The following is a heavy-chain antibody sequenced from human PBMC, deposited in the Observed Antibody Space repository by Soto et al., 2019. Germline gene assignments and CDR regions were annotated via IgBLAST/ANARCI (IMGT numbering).Heavy chain of an antibody. V-gene: IGHV4-4*02. D-gene: IGHD3-10*01. CDR1: GGSISSSNW. CDR3: ARDRGYYYGSGSYRRVRYFDY. J-gene: IGHJ4*02. CDR2: IYHSGST. Sequence: PSETLSLTCAVSGGSISSSNWWSWVRQPPGKGLEWIGEIYHSGSTNYNPSLKSRVTISVDKSKNQFSLKLSSVTAADTAVYYCARDRGYYYGSGSYRRVRYFDYWGQGTLVTVSS.